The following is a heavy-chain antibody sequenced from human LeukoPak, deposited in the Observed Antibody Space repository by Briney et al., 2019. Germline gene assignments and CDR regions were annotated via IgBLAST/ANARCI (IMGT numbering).Heavy chain of an antibody. Sequence: PGGSLRLSCAASGFTFSDYYMSWIRHAPGQALEWVSYVRSGSSTIYYADSVKGRFTVSSDNAKRSLYLHMNSLRAEDPAVYYCAELGITMTGGVWGKGTTVSISS. CDR2: VRSGSSTI. J-gene: IGHJ6*04. V-gene: IGHV3-11*04. D-gene: IGHD3-10*02. CDR1: GFTFSDYY. CDR3: AELGITMTGGV.